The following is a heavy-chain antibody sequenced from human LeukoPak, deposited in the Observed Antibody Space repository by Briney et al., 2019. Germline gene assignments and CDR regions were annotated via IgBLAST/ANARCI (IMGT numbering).Heavy chain of an antibody. CDR3: AKESRYCGGDCYDEYFQH. Sequence: VHLGGSLRLSCAASGFTFSSYGMHWVRQAPGKGLEWVAVIWYDGSNKYYADSVKGRFTISRDNSKNTLYLQMNSLRAEDTAVYYCAKESRYCGGDCYDEYFQHWGQGTLVTVSS. D-gene: IGHD2-21*02. CDR1: GFTFSSYG. CDR2: IWYDGSNK. J-gene: IGHJ1*01. V-gene: IGHV3-33*06.